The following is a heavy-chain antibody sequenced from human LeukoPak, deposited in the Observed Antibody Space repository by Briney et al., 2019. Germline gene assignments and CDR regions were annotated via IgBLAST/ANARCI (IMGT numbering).Heavy chain of an antibody. CDR2: ISDSGGGT. CDR1: GFTFSSSA. CDR3: AKLPGRAADY. Sequence: GGSLRLSCAASGFTFSSSAMSWVRQAPGKGLEWVSGISDSGGGTYYADSVKGRFTISRDNSKNTLYLQMNSLRAEDTAVYYCAKLPGRAADYWGQGTLVTVSS. J-gene: IGHJ4*02. V-gene: IGHV3-23*01.